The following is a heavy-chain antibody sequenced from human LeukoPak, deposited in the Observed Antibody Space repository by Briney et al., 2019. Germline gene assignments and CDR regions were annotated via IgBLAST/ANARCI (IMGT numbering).Heavy chain of an antibody. CDR1: GGSISSYY. J-gene: IGHJ6*03. CDR2: IYYSGST. D-gene: IGHD2-21*02. Sequence: PSETLSLTCTVSGGSISSYYWSWIRQPPGKGLEWIGYIYYSGSTNYNPSLKSRVTISVDTSKNQFSLKLSSATAADTAVYYCARFSQGPVVTTILGYYYMDVWGKGTTVTVSS. V-gene: IGHV4-59*01. CDR3: ARFSQGPVVTTILGYYYMDV.